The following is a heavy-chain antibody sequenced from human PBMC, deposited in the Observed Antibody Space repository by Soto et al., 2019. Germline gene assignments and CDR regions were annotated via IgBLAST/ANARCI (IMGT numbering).Heavy chain of an antibody. D-gene: IGHD6-6*01. J-gene: IGHJ6*02. Sequence: GGSLRLSCAASGFTFSSYSMNWVRQAPGKGLEWVSSISSSSSYIYYADSVKGRFTISRDNAKNSLYLQMNSLRAEDTAVYYCARKGGIAARIYYYYGMDVWGQGTTVTVSS. V-gene: IGHV3-21*01. CDR1: GFTFSSYS. CDR2: ISSSSSYI. CDR3: ARKGGIAARIYYYYGMDV.